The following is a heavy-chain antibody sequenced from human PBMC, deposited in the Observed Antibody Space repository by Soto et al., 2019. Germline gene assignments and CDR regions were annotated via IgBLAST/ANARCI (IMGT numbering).Heavy chain of an antibody. D-gene: IGHD6-19*01. V-gene: IGHV1-69*06. CDR2: IIPIFGTA. CDR1: GGTFSSYA. Sequence: WASLKVSCKPSGGTFSSYAISWVRQAPGQGLEWMGGIIPIFGTANNAQKFQGRVTITADKSTSTVYMELSSLRSEDRAVYYCASFAVAEPYYFDYWGPGTVLTVSS. CDR3: ASFAVAEPYYFDY. J-gene: IGHJ4*02.